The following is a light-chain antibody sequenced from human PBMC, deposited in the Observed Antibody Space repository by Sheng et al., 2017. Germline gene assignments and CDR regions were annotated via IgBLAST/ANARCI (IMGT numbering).Light chain of an antibody. J-gene: IGKJ4*01. Sequence: EIVMTQSPATLSLSPGESATLSCRASQSVSRDFAWYQQRPGQAPRLLIYGAINRATGIPARFSGSGSGTEFTLTISSLQSEDFAVYYCQQYHHWPPGATFGGGTKVEIK. CDR2: GAI. CDR3: QQYHHWPPGAT. V-gene: IGKV3-15*01. CDR1: QSVSRD.